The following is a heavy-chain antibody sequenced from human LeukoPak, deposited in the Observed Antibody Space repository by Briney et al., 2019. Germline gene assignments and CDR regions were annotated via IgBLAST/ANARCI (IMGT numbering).Heavy chain of an antibody. J-gene: IGHJ4*02. CDR3: TRDEV. Sequence: GGSLRLSCAGSGFTFSSYWMSWVRQAPGKGLEWVANIKQDGSAKYYVDSVEGRFTISRDNAKNSLYLQMSSVSLEDTAVYYCTRDEVWGQGTLVTVSS. V-gene: IGHV3-7*05. CDR1: GFTFSSYW. CDR2: IKQDGSAK.